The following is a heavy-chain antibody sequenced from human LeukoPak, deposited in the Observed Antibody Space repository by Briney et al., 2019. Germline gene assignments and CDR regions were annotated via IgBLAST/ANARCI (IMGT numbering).Heavy chain of an antibody. D-gene: IGHD3-3*01. V-gene: IGHV3-30-3*01. CDR3: ARAPREWLLGYYFDS. Sequence: PGGSLRLSCAASGFTFSSYAMHWVRQAPGKGLEWVAVISYDGSNKYYADSVKGRFTISRDNSKNTLYLQMNSLRAEDTAVYYCARAPREWLLGYYFDSWGQGTLVTVSS. CDR1: GFTFSSYA. J-gene: IGHJ4*02. CDR2: ISYDGSNK.